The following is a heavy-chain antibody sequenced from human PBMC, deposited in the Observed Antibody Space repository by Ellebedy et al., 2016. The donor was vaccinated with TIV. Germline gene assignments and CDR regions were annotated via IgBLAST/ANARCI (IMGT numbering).Heavy chain of an antibody. Sequence: MPSETLSLTCTVSGASISSYYWSWIRQPPGKGLEWIGYIYYSGSTNYNPSLKSRVTISVDTSKNQFSLKLSSVTAADTAVYYCARVMRHIVVANWYFDLWGRGTLVTVSS. CDR1: GASISSYY. CDR2: IYYSGST. V-gene: IGHV4-59*01. D-gene: IGHD2-21*01. J-gene: IGHJ2*01. CDR3: ARVMRHIVVANWYFDL.